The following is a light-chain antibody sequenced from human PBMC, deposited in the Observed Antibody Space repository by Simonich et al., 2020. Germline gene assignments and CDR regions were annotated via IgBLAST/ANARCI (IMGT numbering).Light chain of an antibody. CDR3: QSADSSGTYKVV. Sequence: SYELTQPPSVSVSPGQTARITCSGDALPKQYAYWYQQKTGQAPVVVGYKDSEMPSGIPERFAGSSSGTTFTLTISGVQAEDEADYYCQSADSSGTYKVVFGGGTKLTVL. V-gene: IGLV3-25*03. CDR1: ALPKQY. CDR2: KDS. J-gene: IGLJ2*01.